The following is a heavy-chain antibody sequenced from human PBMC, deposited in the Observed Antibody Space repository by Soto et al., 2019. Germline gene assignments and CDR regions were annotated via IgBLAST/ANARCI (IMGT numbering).Heavy chain of an antibody. CDR1: GFTFSNYG. J-gene: IGHJ6*02. V-gene: IGHV3-33*01. CDR3: ASEYCSGGSCYYYGMDV. D-gene: IGHD2-15*01. Sequence: QVQLVESGGGVVQPGRSLRLSCAASGFTFSNYGMHWVRQAPGKGLEWVAVIWYDGSNKYYADSVKGRFTISRDNSKNTLYLQMNSLGAEDTAVYYCASEYCSGGSCYYYGMDVWGQGTTVTVSS. CDR2: IWYDGSNK.